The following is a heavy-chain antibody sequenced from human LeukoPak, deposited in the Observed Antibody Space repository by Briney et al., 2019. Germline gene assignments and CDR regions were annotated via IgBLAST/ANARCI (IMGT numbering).Heavy chain of an antibody. CDR1: GFTFSNFD. V-gene: IGHV3-23*01. CDR2: ISSRGGTS. Sequence: PGGSLRLSCAASGFTFSNFDMTWVRQAPGKGLEWASHISSRGGTSHYADPVKGRFTISRDNFKNTLYLQMNSLRAEDTAVYYCARGSSGPDYWGQGTLVTVSS. D-gene: IGHD6-19*01. J-gene: IGHJ4*02. CDR3: ARGSSGPDY.